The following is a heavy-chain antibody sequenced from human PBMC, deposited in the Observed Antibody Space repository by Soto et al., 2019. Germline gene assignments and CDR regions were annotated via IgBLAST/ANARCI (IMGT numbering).Heavy chain of an antibody. CDR1: GYNFAGYW. CDR3: ARGRVSTRTFDY. J-gene: IGHJ4*02. Sequence: GESLKISCKGSGYNFAGYWIAWVRQMPGKGLELMGIIYPSDSDTRYRPSFQGQVTISADKSISSAYLQWRSLRASDTAMYYCARGRVSTRTFDYWGQGTPVTVSS. D-gene: IGHD1-1*01. CDR2: IYPSDSDT. V-gene: IGHV5-51*01.